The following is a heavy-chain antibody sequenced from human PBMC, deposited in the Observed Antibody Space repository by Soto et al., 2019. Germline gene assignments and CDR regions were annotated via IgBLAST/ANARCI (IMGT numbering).Heavy chain of an antibody. Sequence: ASVKVSCKASGYTFTSYGISWVRQAPGQGLEWMGWISAYNGNTNYAQKLQGRVTMTTDTSTSTAYMELRSLRSDDTAVYYCGRGQQWLVRDDWFDPWGQGTLVTVSS. CDR2: ISAYNGNT. V-gene: IGHV1-18*01. D-gene: IGHD6-19*01. CDR3: GRGQQWLVRDDWFDP. CDR1: GYTFTSYG. J-gene: IGHJ5*02.